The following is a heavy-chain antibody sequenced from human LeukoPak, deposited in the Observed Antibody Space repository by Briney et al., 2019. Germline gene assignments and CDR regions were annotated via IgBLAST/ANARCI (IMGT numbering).Heavy chain of an antibody. CDR2: INHSGST. J-gene: IGHJ6*03. CDR3: ARHKRYCSGGSCYAYYYYMDV. D-gene: IGHD2-15*01. CDR1: GGSFSGYY. Sequence: SETLSLTCAVYGGSFSGYYWSWIRQPPGKGLEWIGEINHSGSTNYNPSLKSRVTISVDTSKNQFSLKLSSVTAADTAVYYCARHKRYCSGGSCYAYYYYMDVWGKGTTVTISS. V-gene: IGHV4-34*01.